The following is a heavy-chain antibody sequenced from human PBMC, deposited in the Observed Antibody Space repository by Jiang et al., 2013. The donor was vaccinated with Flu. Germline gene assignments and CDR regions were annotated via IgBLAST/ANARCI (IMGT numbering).Heavy chain of an antibody. V-gene: IGHV4-39*01. D-gene: IGHD1-7*01. J-gene: IGHJ4*02. CDR3: ARLQTGTTPNY. CDR1: GGPISSSSYY. Sequence: PGLVKPSETLSLTCTVSGGPISSSSYYWGWIRQPPGKGLEWIGSINYRGSTHDYPSLKSRVIISVDTSKNQFSLNLSSVTAADTAVYYCARLQTGTTPNYWGQGTLVTVSS. CDR2: INYRGST.